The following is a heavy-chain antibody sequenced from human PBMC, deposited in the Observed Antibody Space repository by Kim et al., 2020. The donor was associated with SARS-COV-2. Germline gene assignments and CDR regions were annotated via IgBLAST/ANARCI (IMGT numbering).Heavy chain of an antibody. J-gene: IGHJ6*02. CDR2: TYYRSKWYN. Sequence: SQTLSLTCAISGDNISSNSAAWNWIRQSPSRGLEWLGKTYYRSKWYNHYAVSVKSRITINPDTSKNQFSLHLSSVTPEDTAVYYCARAGDTGLVSFRYYYHMDVWGQGTTVTVSS. D-gene: IGHD5-18*01. CDR1: GDNISSNSAA. V-gene: IGHV6-1*01. CDR3: ARAGDTGLVSFRYYYHMDV.